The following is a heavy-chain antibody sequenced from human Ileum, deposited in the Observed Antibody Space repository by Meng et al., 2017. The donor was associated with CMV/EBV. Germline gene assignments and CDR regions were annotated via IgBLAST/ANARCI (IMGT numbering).Heavy chain of an antibody. Sequence: GSLRLSCAVYGGSFSGYYWSWIRQPPGKGLEWIGEINHSGSTNYNPSLQSRVTISVDTSKNQFSLKLSSVTAADTAVYYCARASKRVRYYYGMDVWGQGTTVTVSS. CDR1: GGSFSGYY. V-gene: IGHV4-34*01. J-gene: IGHJ6*02. D-gene: IGHD3-10*01. CDR3: ARASKRVRYYYGMDV. CDR2: INHSGST.